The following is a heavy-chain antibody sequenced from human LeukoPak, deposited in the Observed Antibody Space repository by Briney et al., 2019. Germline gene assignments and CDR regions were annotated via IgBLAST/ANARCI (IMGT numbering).Heavy chain of an antibody. J-gene: IGHJ4*02. CDR3: ARRYSSGWYYFDY. CDR2: IYYSGST. Sequence: SQTLSLTCTVSGGSISSGGYYWSWIRQPPGKGLEWIGSIYYSGSTYYNPSLKSRVTISVDTSKNQFSLKLSSVTAADTAVYYCARRYSSGWYYFDYWGQGTLVTVSS. V-gene: IGHV4-39*01. CDR1: GGSISSGGYY. D-gene: IGHD6-19*01.